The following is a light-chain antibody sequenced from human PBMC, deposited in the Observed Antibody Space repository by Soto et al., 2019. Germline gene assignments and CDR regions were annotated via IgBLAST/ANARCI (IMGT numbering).Light chain of an antibody. J-gene: IGKJ4*01. V-gene: IGKV3-20*01. CDR1: ERINSAH. CDR3: QHYDGSPLS. CDR2: GAS. Sequence: EIGLTQFPGTLSLSPGERGTLSCRASERINSAHLAWYQQKPGQPPRLLIFGASDRATGIPDRFSGSGSGTDFTLTISRLEPEDFGVYYCQHYDGSPLSFGGGTRVELK.